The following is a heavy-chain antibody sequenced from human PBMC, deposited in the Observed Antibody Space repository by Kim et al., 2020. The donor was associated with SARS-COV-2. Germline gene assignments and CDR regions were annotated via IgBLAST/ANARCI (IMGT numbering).Heavy chain of an antibody. V-gene: IGHV1-69*04. CDR3: ARVSGYCSGGSCYGGYYYY. Sequence: SVKVSCKASGGTFSSYAISLVRQAPGQGLEWMGRIIPILGIANYAQKFQGRVTITADKSTSTAYMELSSLRSEDTAVYYCARVSGYCSGGSCYGGYYYY. J-gene: IGHJ6*01. D-gene: IGHD2-15*01. CDR2: IIPILGIA. CDR1: GGTFSSYA.